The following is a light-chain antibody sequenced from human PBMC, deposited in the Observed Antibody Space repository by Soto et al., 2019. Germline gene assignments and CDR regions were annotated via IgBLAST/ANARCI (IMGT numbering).Light chain of an antibody. CDR2: SNN. V-gene: IGLV1-44*01. Sequence: QSVLTQPPSASGTPGQRVTISCSGSRSNIGSKTVNWYQQLPGPAPKLLIYSNNHRPSGVPDRFSGSKSGTAASLAISGLQSEDEADYYCATWDDSLNGRVFGGGTKLTVL. CDR1: RSNIGSKT. J-gene: IGLJ3*02. CDR3: ATWDDSLNGRV.